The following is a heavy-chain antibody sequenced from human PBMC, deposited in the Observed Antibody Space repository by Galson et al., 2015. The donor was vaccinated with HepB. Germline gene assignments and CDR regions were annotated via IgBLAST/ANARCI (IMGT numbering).Heavy chain of an antibody. J-gene: IGHJ4*02. V-gene: IGHV3-7*01. D-gene: IGHD4-17*01. CDR3: VRDPFYGDHV. CDR2: INKDGSEK. Sequence: SLRLSGAASEFTFSSYWMNWVRQAPEKGPEWVAKINKDGSEKSYVDSVKGRFTISRDNARNSLYLQMNSLRAEDTAVYFCVRDPFYGDHVWGQGTLVTVSS. CDR1: EFTFSSYW.